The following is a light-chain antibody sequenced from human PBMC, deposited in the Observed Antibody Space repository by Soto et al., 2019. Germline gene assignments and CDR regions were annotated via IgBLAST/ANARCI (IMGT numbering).Light chain of an antibody. CDR3: AAWDDSLNGPL. Sequence: QSVLTQPPSASGTPGQRVTISCSGSSSNIGSNTVNWYQQLPGTAPTLLIYSNNQRPSGVPDRFPGSKSGTSASLAVNGLQSGDEADYYCAAWDDSLNGPLFGGGTKVTVL. J-gene: IGLJ3*02. V-gene: IGLV1-44*01. CDR1: SSNIGSNT. CDR2: SNN.